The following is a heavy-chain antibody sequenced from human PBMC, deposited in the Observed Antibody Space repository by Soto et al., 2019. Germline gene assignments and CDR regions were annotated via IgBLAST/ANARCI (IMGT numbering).Heavy chain of an antibody. V-gene: IGHV3-30*18. J-gene: IGHJ4*02. D-gene: IGHD2-2*01. CDR1: GFTFSSYG. Sequence: PGGSLRLSCAASGFTFSSYGMHWVRQAPGKGLEWVAVISYDGSNKYYADSVKGRFTISRDNSKNTLYLQMNSLRAEDTAVYYCAKNLISTSCYFCPGNFDYWGQGTLVTVSS. CDR3: AKNLISTSCYFCPGNFDY. CDR2: ISYDGSNK.